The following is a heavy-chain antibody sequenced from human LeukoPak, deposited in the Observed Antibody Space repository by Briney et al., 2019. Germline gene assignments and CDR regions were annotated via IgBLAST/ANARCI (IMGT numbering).Heavy chain of an antibody. CDR2: ISSSSLTI. J-gene: IGHJ4*02. CDR3: ARVVGGGCPDY. V-gene: IGHV3-48*01. D-gene: IGHD6-19*01. Sequence: GGSLRLSCAASGFTFSDYSMNWVRQAPGKGLEWVSFISSSSLTIYYADSVKGRFTISRDNAKDSLYLQMNSLRAEDTAVYYCARVVGGGCPDYWGQGTLATVSS. CDR1: GFTFSDYS.